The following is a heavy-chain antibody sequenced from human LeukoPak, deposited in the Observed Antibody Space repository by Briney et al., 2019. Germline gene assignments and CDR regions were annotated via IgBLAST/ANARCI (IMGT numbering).Heavy chain of an antibody. CDR3: AREWLAVAGLDY. CDR2: INPSGGST. D-gene: IGHD6-19*01. CDR1: GYTFTSYY. V-gene: IGHV1-46*01. Sequence: GASVKVSCKASGYTFTSYYMHWVRQAPGQGLEWMGIINPSGGSTSYAQKFQGRVTMTRDTSTSTVYMELSSLRSENTAVYYCAREWLAVAGLDYWGQGTLVTVSS. J-gene: IGHJ4*02.